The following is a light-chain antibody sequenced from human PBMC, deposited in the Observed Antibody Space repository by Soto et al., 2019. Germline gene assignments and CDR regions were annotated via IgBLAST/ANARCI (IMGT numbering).Light chain of an antibody. CDR3: SSYTGSSTLV. Sequence: QSALTQPASVSGSPGQSITISCTGTSSDVGIYNYVSWYQQHPGKAPKLMIYDVSNRPSGVSNRFSGSKSGNTASLTISGLQAEDEADYYCSSYTGSSTLVFGGGTKLTVL. V-gene: IGLV2-14*01. CDR1: SSDVGIYNY. J-gene: IGLJ2*01. CDR2: DVS.